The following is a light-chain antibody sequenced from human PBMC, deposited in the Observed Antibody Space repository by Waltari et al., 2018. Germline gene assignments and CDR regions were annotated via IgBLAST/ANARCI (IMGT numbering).Light chain of an antibody. J-gene: IGLJ3*02. CDR3: CSYAGRYTWV. V-gene: IGLV2-11*01. CDR1: SSDVAGSNY. Sequence: QSALTQPRSVSGSPGPSVTISCTGTSSDVAGSNYVPWFQKHTGKSPKLMIHDVSKRPSGVPDRFSGSKSGNTASLTISGLQADDETDYYCCSYAGRYTWVFGGGTKLTVL. CDR2: DVS.